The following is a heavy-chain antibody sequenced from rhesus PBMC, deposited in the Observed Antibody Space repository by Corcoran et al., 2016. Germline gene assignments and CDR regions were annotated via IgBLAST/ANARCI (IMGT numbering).Heavy chain of an antibody. Sequence: QVQLQESGPGVVKPSETLSLTCAVSGGSISDSYRWSWIRQPPGKGLEWIGYIHGSSTSTNYNPSLKSRVTISKDTSKNQFSLKLSSVTAADTAVYYCARGSRYFDYWGQGVLVTVSS. CDR2: IHGSSTST. V-gene: IGHV4S10*01. J-gene: IGHJ4*01. D-gene: IGHD2-39*01. CDR1: GGSISDSYR. CDR3: ARGSRYFDY.